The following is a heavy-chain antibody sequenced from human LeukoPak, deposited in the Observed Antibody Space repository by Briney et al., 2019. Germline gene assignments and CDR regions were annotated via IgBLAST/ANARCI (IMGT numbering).Heavy chain of an antibody. CDR2: INTDGSST. V-gene: IGHV3-74*01. CDR3: AELGITMIGGV. J-gene: IGHJ6*04. Sequence: GGSLRLSCAASGFTFSSYWMHWVRQAPGKGLVWVSRINTDGSSTNYPDSVKGRFTISRDNAKNSLYLQMNSLRAEDTAVYYCAELGITMIGGVWGKGTTVTISS. CDR1: GFTFSSYW. D-gene: IGHD3-10*02.